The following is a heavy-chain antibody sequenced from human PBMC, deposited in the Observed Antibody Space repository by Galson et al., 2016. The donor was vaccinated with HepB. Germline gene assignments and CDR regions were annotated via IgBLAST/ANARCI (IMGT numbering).Heavy chain of an antibody. J-gene: IGHJ3*02. V-gene: IGHV3-21*01. CDR2: ISSSSAYV. Sequence: SLRLSCAASGFSISTYTMNWVRQAPGKGLEWISYISSSSAYVDYADSVKGRFTISRENAKNSLYLQMNSLRAEDTAVYYCARDRSRFSSGYYTGARDVFATWGKGTVVTVSS. CDR1: GFSISTYT. D-gene: IGHD3-3*01. CDR3: ARDRSRFSSGYYTGARDVFAT.